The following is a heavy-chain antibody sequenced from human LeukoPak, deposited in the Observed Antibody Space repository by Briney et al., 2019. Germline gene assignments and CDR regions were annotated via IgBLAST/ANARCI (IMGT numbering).Heavy chain of an antibody. CDR2: IYHSGST. CDR1: GYSISSGYY. J-gene: IGHJ4*02. V-gene: IGHV4-38-2*02. Sequence: SETLSLTCTVSGYSISSGYYWGWIRQPPVKGLEWIGSIYHSGSTYYNPSLKSRVTISVDTSKNQFSLKLSSVTAADTAVYYCARESVYCSGGSCYRLFDYWGQGTLVTVSS. D-gene: IGHD2-15*01. CDR3: ARESVYCSGGSCYRLFDY.